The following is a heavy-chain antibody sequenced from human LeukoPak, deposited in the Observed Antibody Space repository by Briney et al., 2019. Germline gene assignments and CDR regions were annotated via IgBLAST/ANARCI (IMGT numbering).Heavy chain of an antibody. D-gene: IGHD3-3*01. J-gene: IGHJ6*03. V-gene: IGHV3-74*01. CDR2: ISTDGSST. CDR1: GFTFSSYW. Sequence: PGGSLRLSCTASGFTFSSYWMHWVRQAPGKGLVWVSRISTDGSSTSYADSVKGRFTISRDNAKNTLYLQMNSLRAEDTAMYYCARAGSDYDLWSGYYYYMDVWGKGTTVTVSS. CDR3: ARAGSDYDLWSGYYYYMDV.